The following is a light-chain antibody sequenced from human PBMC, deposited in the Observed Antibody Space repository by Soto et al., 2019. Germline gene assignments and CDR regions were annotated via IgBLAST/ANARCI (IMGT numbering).Light chain of an antibody. Sequence: QSVLTQPPSASGTPGQRVTISCSGSSSNFANNTVNWYQQVPGTAPKLLIYSNNRRPSGVPDRFSGSKSGTSASLAISGLQSDDEADYYCAAWDDSLNGPVFGGGTQLTVL. CDR2: SNN. CDR1: SSNFANNT. J-gene: IGLJ3*02. V-gene: IGLV1-44*01. CDR3: AAWDDSLNGPV.